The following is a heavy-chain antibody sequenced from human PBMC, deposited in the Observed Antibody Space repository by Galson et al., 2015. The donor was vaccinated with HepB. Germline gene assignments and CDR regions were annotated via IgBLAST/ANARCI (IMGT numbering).Heavy chain of an antibody. D-gene: IGHD3-10*01. CDR3: ARDPAMVRGPIGDFDY. Sequence: SLRLSCAASGFTFSSYAMQWVRQAPGKGLEWVAIISYDGSNPYYTGSVRGRFTISRDNSKNTLYLQMNSLRPEDTALYYCARDPAMVRGPIGDFDYWGQGTLVTVSS. CDR1: GFTFSSYA. V-gene: IGHV3-30*04. J-gene: IGHJ4*02. CDR2: ISYDGSNP.